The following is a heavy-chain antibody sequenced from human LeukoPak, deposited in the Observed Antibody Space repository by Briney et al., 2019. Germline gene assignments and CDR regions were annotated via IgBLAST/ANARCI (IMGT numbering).Heavy chain of an antibody. D-gene: IGHD2-2*01. CDR1: GFTFSSYA. V-gene: IGHV3-23*01. Sequence: GGSLRLSCAASGFTFSSYAMSWVRPAPGKGLEWDSDISGSGGSTYYADSVKGRFTISRDNSKNTLYLQMNSLRAEDTAVYYCAKHGCRGTRCSSTCWGQGTLVTVSS. J-gene: IGHJ4*02. CDR2: ISGSGGST. CDR3: AKHGCRGTRCSSTC.